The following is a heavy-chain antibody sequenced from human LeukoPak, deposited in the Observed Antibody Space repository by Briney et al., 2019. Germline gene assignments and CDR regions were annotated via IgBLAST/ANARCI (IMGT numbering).Heavy chain of an antibody. Sequence: ASVTVSCKVSGYTLTELSMHWVRQAPGKGREWVGGFDPEDGETIYAQKFQGRVPMTEDTSTDTAYMELSSLRSEDTAVYYCATYPITYYYGSGSPYYFDYWGQGTLVTVSS. CDR3: ATYPITYYYGSGSPYYFDY. V-gene: IGHV1-24*01. J-gene: IGHJ4*02. D-gene: IGHD3-10*01. CDR1: GYTLTELS. CDR2: FDPEDGET.